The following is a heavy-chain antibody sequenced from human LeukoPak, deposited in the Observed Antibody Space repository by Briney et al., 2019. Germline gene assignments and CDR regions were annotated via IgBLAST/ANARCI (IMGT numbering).Heavy chain of an antibody. CDR2: IYYSGAT. CDR1: GASISSDY. J-gene: IGHJ6*02. CDR3: ARHLKKYYYYGMDV. V-gene: IGHV4-59*08. Sequence: SETLSLTCTVSGASISSDYWSWIRQPPGKGLEWIGDIYYSGATNYNFSLQSRVTISVDTSKNQFSLNLISVTAADTAVYYCARHLKKYYYYGMDVWGQGTTVTLSS.